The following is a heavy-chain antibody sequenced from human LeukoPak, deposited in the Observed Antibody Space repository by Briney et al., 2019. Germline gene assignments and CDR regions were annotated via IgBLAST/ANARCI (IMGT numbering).Heavy chain of an antibody. J-gene: IGHJ5*02. CDR3: ARDILSGRFGFDP. CDR2: ITYSGST. Sequence: PSETLSLTCTVSGGSISTYYWSWIRQSPDKGLEWIGYITYSGSTNYNPSPKRRVAMSLDTSKNQFSLKLSSVTAADTAVYYCARDILSGRFGFDPWGQGTLVTVSS. CDR1: GGSISTYY. V-gene: IGHV4-59*01. D-gene: IGHD3-9*01.